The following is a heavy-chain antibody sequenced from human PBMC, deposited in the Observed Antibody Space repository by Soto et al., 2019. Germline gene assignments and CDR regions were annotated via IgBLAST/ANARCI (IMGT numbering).Heavy chain of an antibody. CDR3: AAPRSNYLNYFDC. V-gene: IGHV1-69*01. CDR1: GGTFSSYA. D-gene: IGHD4-4*01. Sequence: QVKLVQSGAEVKKPGSSVKVSCMASGGTFSSYASSWVKPALGQRLGWMGGISPIFGVTNYEQKFQGRVIVTAYESTSTGYLEQCSLRSEDTAEYYCAAPRSNYLNYFDCWFRGTLVTVS. CDR2: ISPIFGVT. J-gene: IGHJ4*02.